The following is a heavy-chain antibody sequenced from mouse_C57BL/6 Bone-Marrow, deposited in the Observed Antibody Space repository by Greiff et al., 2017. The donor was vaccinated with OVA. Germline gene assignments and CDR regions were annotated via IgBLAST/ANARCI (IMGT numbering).Heavy chain of an antibody. D-gene: IGHD3-2*02. V-gene: IGHV5-4*01. CDR3: ARDQTAQAPAWFAY. J-gene: IGHJ3*01. Sequence: EVQGVESGGGLVKPGGSLKLSCAASGFTFSSYAMSWVRQTPEKRLEWVATISDGGSSTYYPDNVKGRFTISRDNAKNNLYLQRSHLKSEDTAMYYCARDQTAQAPAWFAYWGQGTLVTVSA. CDR1: GFTFSSYA. CDR2: ISDGGSST.